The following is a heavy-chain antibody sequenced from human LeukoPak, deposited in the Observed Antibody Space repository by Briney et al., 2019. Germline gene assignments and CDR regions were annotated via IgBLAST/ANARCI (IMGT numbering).Heavy chain of an antibody. D-gene: IGHD3-10*01. Sequence: GASVKVSCKASGYTFTSYGISWVRQAPGQGLEWMGWISAYNGNTNYAQKLQGRVTMTTDTSTSTAYMELRSLRSDDTAVYYCARVPSGSGSKWSFDYWGQGTLVTVSS. CDR3: ARVPSGSGSKWSFDY. CDR1: GYTFTSYG. J-gene: IGHJ4*02. CDR2: ISAYNGNT. V-gene: IGHV1-18*01.